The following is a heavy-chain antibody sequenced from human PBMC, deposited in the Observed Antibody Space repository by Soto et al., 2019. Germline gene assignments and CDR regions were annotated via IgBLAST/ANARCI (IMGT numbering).Heavy chain of an antibody. J-gene: IGHJ6*02. CDR3: ARGFHIVVVTAIHYYYGMDV. V-gene: IGHV4-34*01. D-gene: IGHD2-21*02. Sequence: SETLSLTCAVYGGSFSGYYWSWIRQPPGKGLEWIGEINHSGSTNYNPSLKSRVTISVDTSKNQFSLKLSSVTAADTAVYYCARGFHIVVVTAIHYYYGMDVWGQGTTVTVSS. CDR1: GGSFSGYY. CDR2: INHSGST.